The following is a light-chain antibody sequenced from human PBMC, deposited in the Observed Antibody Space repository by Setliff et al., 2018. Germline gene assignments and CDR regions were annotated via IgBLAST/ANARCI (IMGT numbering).Light chain of an antibody. J-gene: IGLJ1*01. Sequence: QSALTQPRSVSGSPGQSVTISCTGTSSDVGRYNFVSWYQQHPGKAPKLIIYDVTKRPSGVPDRFPGSKSGNTASLTISGLQAEDEADYSCCSYADTYISVFGTGTKATVL. CDR2: DVT. CDR1: SSDVGRYNF. V-gene: IGLV2-11*01. CDR3: CSYADTYISV.